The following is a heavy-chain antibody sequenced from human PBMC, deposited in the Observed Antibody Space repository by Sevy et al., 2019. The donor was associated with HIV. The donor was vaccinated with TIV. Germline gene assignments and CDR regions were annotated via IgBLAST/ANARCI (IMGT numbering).Heavy chain of an antibody. Sequence: GGSLRLSCAASGFTFSDYYMSWIRQAPGKGLEWVSYISSSSSYTNYADSVKGRFTISRDNAKNSLYLQMNSLRAEDTAVYYCASDKVATSYYYYGMDVWGQGTTVTVSS. J-gene: IGHJ6*02. V-gene: IGHV3-11*06. D-gene: IGHD5-12*01. CDR2: ISSSSSYT. CDR3: ASDKVATSYYYYGMDV. CDR1: GFTFSDYY.